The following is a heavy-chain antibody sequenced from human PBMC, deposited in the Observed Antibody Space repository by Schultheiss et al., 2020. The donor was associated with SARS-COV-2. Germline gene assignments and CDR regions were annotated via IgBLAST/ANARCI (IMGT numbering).Heavy chain of an antibody. V-gene: IGHV4-30-4*08. CDR3: AGSKYDSSHFDF. D-gene: IGHD3-22*01. J-gene: IGHJ4*01. CDR1: GGSISSGGYY. Sequence: SETLSLTCTVSGGSISSGGYYWSWIRQPPGKGLEWIGEINHSGSTNYNPSLKSRVTISVDTSKNQFSLKLSSVTAADTAVYFCAGSKYDSSHFDFWGHGNLVTVSS. CDR2: INHSGST.